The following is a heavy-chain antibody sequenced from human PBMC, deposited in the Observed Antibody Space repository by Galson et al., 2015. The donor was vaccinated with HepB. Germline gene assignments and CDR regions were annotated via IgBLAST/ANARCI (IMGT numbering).Heavy chain of an antibody. Sequence: SVKVSCKASGFTFTSSAMQWVRQARGQRLEWIGWIVVGSGNTNYAQKFQERVTITRGMSTSTAYMELSSLRSEDTAVYYCAANYGDYVGIGYYYYYGMDVWGQGTTVTVSS. CDR1: GFTFTSSA. CDR2: IVVGSGNT. CDR3: AANYGDYVGIGYYYYYGMDV. J-gene: IGHJ6*02. D-gene: IGHD4-17*01. V-gene: IGHV1-58*02.